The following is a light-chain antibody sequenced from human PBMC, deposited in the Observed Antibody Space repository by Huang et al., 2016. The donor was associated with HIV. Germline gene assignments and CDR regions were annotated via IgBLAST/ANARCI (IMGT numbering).Light chain of an antibody. CDR1: QSVSSN. Sequence: EIVMTQSPATLSVSPGERSTLSCRASQSVSSNLAWYQQKPGQAARLLMYDASTRATGVPARFSGSGSGTGFSLTISSLQSEDFAVYYCQQYNNWPPWTFGQGTKVEIK. CDR2: DAS. CDR3: QQYNNWPPWT. J-gene: IGKJ1*01. V-gene: IGKV3-15*01.